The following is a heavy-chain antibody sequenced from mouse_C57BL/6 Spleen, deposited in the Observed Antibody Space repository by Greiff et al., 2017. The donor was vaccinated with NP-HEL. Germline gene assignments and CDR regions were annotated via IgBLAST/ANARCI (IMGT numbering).Heavy chain of an antibody. CDR3: ASGGGSSSYYFDY. J-gene: IGHJ2*01. CDR2: IFPGSGST. CDR1: GYTFTDYY. D-gene: IGHD1-1*01. V-gene: IGHV1-75*01. Sequence: VQLVESGPELVKPGASVKISCKASGYTFTDYYINWVKQRPGQGLEWIGWIFPGSGSTYYNEKFKGKATLTVDKSSSTAYMLLSSLTSEDSAVYFWASGGGSSSYYFDYWGQGTTLTVSS.